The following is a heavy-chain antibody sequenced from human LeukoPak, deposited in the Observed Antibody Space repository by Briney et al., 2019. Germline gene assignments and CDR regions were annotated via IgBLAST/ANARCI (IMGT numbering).Heavy chain of an antibody. V-gene: IGHV1-46*01. D-gene: IGHD3-3*01. J-gene: IGHJ5*02. Sequence: ASVKVSCKASGYTFTSYHMHWVRQAPGQGLEWMGIINPSGGSTNYAQRFPGRVIMTRDMSTGTVYMELSSLTSEDTAVYYCAREAITIFGLVRTQTTKGPHRFDPWGQGTLVTVSS. CDR1: GYTFTSYH. CDR3: AREAITIFGLVRTQTTKGPHRFDP. CDR2: INPSGGST.